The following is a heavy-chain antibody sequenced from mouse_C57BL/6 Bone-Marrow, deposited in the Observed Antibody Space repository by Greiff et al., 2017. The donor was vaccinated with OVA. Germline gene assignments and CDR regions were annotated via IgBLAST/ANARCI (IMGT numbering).Heavy chain of an antibody. J-gene: IGHJ3*01. CDR3: ARGCITTFAY. CDR2: IDPSDSYT. D-gene: IGHD1-1*01. CDR1: GYTFTSYW. Sequence: QVQLQQPGAELVRPGTSVKLSCKASGYTFTSYWMHWVKQRPGQGLEWIGVIDPSDSYTNYNQKFKGKATLTVDTSSSTAYMQLSSLTSEDSAVYYCARGCITTFAYWGQGTLVTVSA. V-gene: IGHV1-59*01.